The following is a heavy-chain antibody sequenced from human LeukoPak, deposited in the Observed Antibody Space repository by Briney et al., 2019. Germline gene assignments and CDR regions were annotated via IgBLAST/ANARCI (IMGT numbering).Heavy chain of an antibody. CDR2: INPNSGGT. CDR3: ARVKDGYNYPFDY. V-gene: IGHV1-2*02. J-gene: IGHJ4*02. D-gene: IGHD5-24*01. Sequence: ASVKVSCKVSGYIFTDYYIHWVRQAPGQGLEWMGWINPNSGGTNYAQKFQGRVTMTRDTAISTAYMELSSLRSEDTAVYYCARVKDGYNYPFDYWGQGTLVTVSS. CDR1: GYIFTDYY.